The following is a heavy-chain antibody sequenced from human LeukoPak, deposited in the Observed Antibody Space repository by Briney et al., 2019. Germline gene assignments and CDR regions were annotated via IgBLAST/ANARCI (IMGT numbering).Heavy chain of an antibody. Sequence: GGSLRLSCAASGFTFSDYAMHWVRQAPGKGLEWVAVIAYGGTYTHHADSLKGRFTISRDNSRDTLYLQINSLRPEDTALYYCARNKAITAFFGMDVWSQGTTIIVSS. J-gene: IGHJ6*02. D-gene: IGHD2/OR15-2a*01. CDR2: IAYGGTYT. V-gene: IGHV3-30*03. CDR3: ARNKAITAFFGMDV. CDR1: GFTFSDYA.